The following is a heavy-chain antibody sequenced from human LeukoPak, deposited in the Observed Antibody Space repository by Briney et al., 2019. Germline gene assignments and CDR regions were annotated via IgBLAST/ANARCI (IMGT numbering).Heavy chain of an antibody. CDR3: ARSGRGYDDAFDI. D-gene: IGHD5-12*01. CDR2: ISYDGSNK. V-gene: IGHV3-30*04. CDR1: GFTFSSYA. J-gene: IGHJ3*02. Sequence: GGSLRLSCAASGFTFSSYAMHWVRQAPGKGLEWVAVISYDGSNKYYADSVKGRFTISRDNARNSLYLQMNSLRAEDTAVYSCARSGRGYDDAFDIWGQGTMVTVSS.